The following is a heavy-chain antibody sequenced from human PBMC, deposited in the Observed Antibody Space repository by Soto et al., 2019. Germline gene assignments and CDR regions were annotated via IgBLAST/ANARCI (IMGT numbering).Heavy chain of an antibody. V-gene: IGHV1-69*01. D-gene: IGHD1-26*01. J-gene: IGHJ4*01. CDR1: VGTFSSYS. CDR2: IIPIFGTA. CDR3: TRDGGKHSGGIDY. Sequence: QVQLVQSGAEVKKTGSSVKVSCKASVGTFSSYSINWVRQAPGKGLEWMGEIIPIFGTANYAQKFQSRGTITASDSTSTAYMELSSLISEDTAVYYCTRDGGKHSGGIDYWGHGTLVIVSS.